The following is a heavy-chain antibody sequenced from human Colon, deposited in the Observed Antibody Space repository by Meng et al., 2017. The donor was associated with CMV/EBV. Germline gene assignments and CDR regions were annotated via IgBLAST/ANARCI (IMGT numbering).Heavy chain of an antibody. J-gene: IGHJ6*02. D-gene: IGHD3-3*01. CDR3: ARDPLTIFGVLYYYDMDV. V-gene: IGHV3-11*01. CDR1: GFTFSDYY. CDR2: ISSSGSTM. Sequence: GESLKISCAASGFTFSDYYMSWIRQAPGKGLEWVSYISSSGSTMYYADSVKGRFTISRDNAKNSLYLQMNSLKAEDTAVYYCARDPLTIFGVLYYYDMDVWGQGTTVTVSS.